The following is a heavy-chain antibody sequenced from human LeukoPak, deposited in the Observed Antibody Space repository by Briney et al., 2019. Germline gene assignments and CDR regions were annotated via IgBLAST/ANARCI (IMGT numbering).Heavy chain of an antibody. J-gene: IGHJ4*02. CDR1: GFTFSSSA. V-gene: IGHV3-23*01. CDR2: ISGSGTGT. CDR3: AKEGGTGTRFDY. D-gene: IGHD1-7*01. Sequence: GGALRLSCAAPGFTFSSSALSWVRPAPGKGLYWVSAISGSGTGTYYADSVKGRFTISRDNSKNTLYLQMNSLRAEDTAVYYCAKEGGTGTRFDYWGQGTLVTVSS.